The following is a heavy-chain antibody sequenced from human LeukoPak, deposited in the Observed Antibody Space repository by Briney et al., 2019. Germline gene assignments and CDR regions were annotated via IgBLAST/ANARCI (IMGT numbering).Heavy chain of an antibody. D-gene: IGHD6-19*01. CDR2: IYYSGST. CDR1: GDYVSSGNNH. V-gene: IGHV4-61*01. Sequence: SETLSLTCSVSGDYVSSGNNHWSWIRQPPGKGLEWIGHIYYSGSTNYSPSLKSRVTISLDASKNRFSLKLSSVTAADTAVYYLARVGGSGWFDYWGQGSLVTVSS. CDR3: ARVGGSGWFDY. J-gene: IGHJ4*02.